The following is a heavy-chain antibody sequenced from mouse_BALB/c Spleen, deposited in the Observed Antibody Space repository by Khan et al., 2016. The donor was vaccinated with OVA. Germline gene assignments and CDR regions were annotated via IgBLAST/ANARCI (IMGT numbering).Heavy chain of an antibody. CDR1: GFNIKDTY. CDR3: GTRYGNPFAY. CDR2: IDPPNDDS. J-gene: IGHJ3*01. D-gene: IGHD2-1*01. Sequence: MQLQQSGAELVKPGASVNLSCSASGFNIKDTYIHWVKQRPEQGLEWIGRIDPPNDDSKFGPKFQDKATLTADTSSNTAYLQLTSLTSEDAAVYYCGTRYGNPFAYWGQGTLVSVSA. V-gene: IGHV14-3*02.